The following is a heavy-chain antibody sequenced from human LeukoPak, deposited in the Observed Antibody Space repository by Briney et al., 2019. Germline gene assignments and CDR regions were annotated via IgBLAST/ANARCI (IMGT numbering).Heavy chain of an antibody. CDR2: ITSSSTYI. CDR1: GFTFSSYS. CDR3: ARDLMYVGSYYPPH. Sequence: GSLRLSCAASGFTFSSYSMNWVRQAPGKGLEWVSSITSSSTYIYYADSVKGRFTISRDNAKNSLYLQMNSLRAEDTAVYYCARDLMYVGSYYPPHWGQGTLVTVSS. J-gene: IGHJ4*02. D-gene: IGHD1-26*01. V-gene: IGHV3-21*01.